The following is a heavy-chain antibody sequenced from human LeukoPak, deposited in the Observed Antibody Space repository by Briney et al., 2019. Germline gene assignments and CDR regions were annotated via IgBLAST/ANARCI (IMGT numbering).Heavy chain of an antibody. Sequence: PGGSLRLFCAASGFTFNIYGMHWVRQAPGKGLEWVAFIWYDGSKKYYADSVKGRFTISRDNSKNMVSLEMNSLRTEDTAVYYCAKDVNAYCSGDCSDYWGQGNLVTVSS. CDR1: GFTFNIYG. V-gene: IGHV3-30*02. J-gene: IGHJ4*02. CDR3: AKDVNAYCSGDCSDY. CDR2: IWYDGSKK. D-gene: IGHD2-21*01.